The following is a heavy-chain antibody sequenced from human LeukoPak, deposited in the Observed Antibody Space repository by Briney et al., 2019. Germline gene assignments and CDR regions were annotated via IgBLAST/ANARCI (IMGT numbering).Heavy chain of an antibody. V-gene: IGHV4-38-2*02. D-gene: IGHD6-13*01. J-gene: IGHJ6*04. Sequence: SETLSLTCAVSGYSISNGYYWGWIRQPPGKGLEWIGSIYHSGSTYYNPSLKSRLTISVDTSKNQFSLKVTSVTAADTAVYYCARDVAAAATRKENYYGLDVWGKGTTVTVSS. CDR1: GYSISNGYY. CDR3: ARDVAAAATRKENYYGLDV. CDR2: IYHSGST.